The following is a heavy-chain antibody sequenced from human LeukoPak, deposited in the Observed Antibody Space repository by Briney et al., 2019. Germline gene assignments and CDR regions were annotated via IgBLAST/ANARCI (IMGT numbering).Heavy chain of an antibody. V-gene: IGHV4-38-2*01. CDR3: ARRDQLLIHDY. J-gene: IGHJ4*02. Sequence: SETLSLTCAVSGYSISSGYYWGWIRPPPGKGLEWIGSIYHSGSTYYNPSLKSRVTISVDTSKNQFSPKLSSVTAADTAVYYCARRDQLLIHDYWGQGTLVTVSS. CDR2: IYHSGST. CDR1: GYSISSGYY. D-gene: IGHD2-2*01.